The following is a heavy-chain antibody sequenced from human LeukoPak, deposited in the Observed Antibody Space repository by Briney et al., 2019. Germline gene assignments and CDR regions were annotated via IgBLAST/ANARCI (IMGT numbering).Heavy chain of an antibody. J-gene: IGHJ4*02. Sequence: GGSLTLSCAASGFTFDDYTIHWVRQAPGKTLEWVSLINWHGTTYCADSVKGRFTISRDNSKNSLYLQMDTLRTEDTAFYYCVKDLSYESSGSVFDYWSERTLVTVSS. CDR2: INWHGTT. CDR1: GFTFDDYT. CDR3: VKDLSYESSGSVFDY. V-gene: IGHV3-43*01. D-gene: IGHD3-22*01.